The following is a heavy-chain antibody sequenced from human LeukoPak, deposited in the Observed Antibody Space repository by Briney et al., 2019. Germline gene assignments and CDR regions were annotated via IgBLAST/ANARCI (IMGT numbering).Heavy chain of an antibody. Sequence: PSGTLSLTCAVSGYSLSSGYYWGWIRQPPGKGLGGIGSIYHSGSTYYNTSLRSRVTTSVDTSKNQFSLKLSSVTAADTAVYYCARLHIVVVPAAIDYWGQGTLVTVSS. J-gene: IGHJ4*02. V-gene: IGHV4-38-2*01. CDR2: IYHSGST. CDR3: ARLHIVVVPAAIDY. CDR1: GYSLSSGYY. D-gene: IGHD2-2*01.